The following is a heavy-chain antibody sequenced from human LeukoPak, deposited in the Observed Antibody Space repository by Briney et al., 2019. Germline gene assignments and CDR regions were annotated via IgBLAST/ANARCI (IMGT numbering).Heavy chain of an antibody. D-gene: IGHD3-9*01. Sequence: PGGSLRLSCAASGFTFSSYDMHWVRQATGKGLEWVSAIGTAGDPYYPGSVKGRFTISRENAKNSLYLQMNSLRAGDTAVYYCARGDYDILTGHGGFKYYGMDVWGKGTTVTVSS. CDR3: ARGDYDILTGHGGFKYYGMDV. J-gene: IGHJ6*04. V-gene: IGHV3-13*05. CDR2: IGTAGDP. CDR1: GFTFSSYD.